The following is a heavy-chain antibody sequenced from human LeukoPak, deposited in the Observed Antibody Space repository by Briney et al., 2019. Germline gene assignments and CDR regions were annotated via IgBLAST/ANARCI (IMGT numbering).Heavy chain of an antibody. V-gene: IGHV4-34*01. CDR3: ARVRRQQLAF. D-gene: IGHD6-13*01. Sequence: KPSETLSLTCAVYGGSFSGYYWSWIRQPPGKGLEWIGEINHSGSTNYNPSLKSRVTISVDTSKNQFSLQLSSVTAADTAVYYCARVRRQQLAFWGQGTLVTVSS. CDR2: INHSGST. CDR1: GGSFSGYY. J-gene: IGHJ4*02.